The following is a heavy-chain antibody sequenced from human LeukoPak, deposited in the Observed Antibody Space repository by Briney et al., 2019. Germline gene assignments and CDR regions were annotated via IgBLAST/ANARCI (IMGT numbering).Heavy chain of an antibody. J-gene: IGHJ6*02. CDR1: GLTFSSYA. V-gene: IGHV3-30*04. Sequence: PGRSLRLSCAASGLTFSSYAMHWVRQAPGKGLEWVAVISYDGSNKYYADSVKGRFTISRDNSKNTLYLQMNSLRAEDTAVYYCARDGYNYYGMDVWGQGTTVTVSS. CDR3: ARDGYNYYGMDV. CDR2: ISYDGSNK.